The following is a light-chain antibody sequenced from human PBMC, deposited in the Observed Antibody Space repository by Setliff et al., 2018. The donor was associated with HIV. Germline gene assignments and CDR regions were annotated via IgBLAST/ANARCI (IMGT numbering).Light chain of an antibody. V-gene: IGLV2-23*01. J-gene: IGLJ1*01. CDR3: CSYAGSSTYV. CDR1: SSDVGGHNL. Sequence: QSALAQPASVSGSPGRSITISCTGTSSDVGGHNLVSWYQQHPGKAPKLMIYEGIKRPPGVSIRFSGSKSGNTASLAISGLQAEDEADYYCCSYAGSSTYVFGTGTKVTVL. CDR2: EGI.